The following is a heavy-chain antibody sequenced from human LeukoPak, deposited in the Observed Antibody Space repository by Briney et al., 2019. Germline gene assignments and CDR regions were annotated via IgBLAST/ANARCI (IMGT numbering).Heavy chain of an antibody. Sequence: SETLSLTCTVSGGSISSYYWSWIRQPAGKGLEWIGRIYTSGTTHYNPSLKSRVTMSVDTSKNQFSLKLSSVTAADTAVYYCARGVYDSSGYYLYYYYYYMDVWGKGTTVTVSS. D-gene: IGHD3-22*01. J-gene: IGHJ6*03. CDR1: GGSISSYY. V-gene: IGHV4-4*07. CDR2: IYTSGTT. CDR3: ARGVYDSSGYYLYYYYYYMDV.